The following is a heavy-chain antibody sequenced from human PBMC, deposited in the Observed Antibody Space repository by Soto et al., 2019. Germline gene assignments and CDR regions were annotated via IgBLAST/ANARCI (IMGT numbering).Heavy chain of an antibody. D-gene: IGHD1-7*01. CDR3: ARSPSDWNYEFWFDP. CDR1: GYTFPNYD. CDR2: MNPNSGYT. J-gene: IGHJ5*02. Sequence: QVQLVQSGAEVKKPGASVKVSCKASGYTFPNYDITWVRQATGQGLEWMGFMNPNSGYTGYAQKFQGRVTMTSNTSISTAYMELSSLRSEDTAVYYCARSPSDWNYEFWFDPWGQGTLLTVSS. V-gene: IGHV1-8*01.